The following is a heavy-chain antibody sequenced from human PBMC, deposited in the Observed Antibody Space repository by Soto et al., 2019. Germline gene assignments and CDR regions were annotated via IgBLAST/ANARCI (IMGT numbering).Heavy chain of an antibody. CDR3: AKEGYCSSTSCQRNYYYYYGMDV. Sequence: VESLSISCVASGITFGSRAMSWVRQAPGEGLEWVSTITDTGGDAKYADSVRGRLTISRDNSKNTLYLQMNSLRAEDTAVYYCAKEGYCSSTSCQRNYYYYYGMDVWGQGTTVTVSS. J-gene: IGHJ6*02. CDR2: ITDTGGDA. CDR1: GITFGSRA. D-gene: IGHD2-2*01. V-gene: IGHV3-23*01.